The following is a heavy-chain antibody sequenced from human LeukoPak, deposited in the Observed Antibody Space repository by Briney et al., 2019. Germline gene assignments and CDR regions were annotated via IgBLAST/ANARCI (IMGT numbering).Heavy chain of an antibody. D-gene: IGHD4-17*01. Sequence: HPGGSLRLSCAASGFTFSSYEMNWVRQAPGKGLEWVSYISSSGSTIYYADSVKGRFTISRDNAKNSLYLQMNSLRAEDTAVYYCARTLPLITYTRYGDYWGGAFDIWGQGTMVTVSS. CDR3: ARTLPLITYTRYGDYWGGAFDI. J-gene: IGHJ3*02. V-gene: IGHV3-48*03. CDR2: ISSSGSTI. CDR1: GFTFSSYE.